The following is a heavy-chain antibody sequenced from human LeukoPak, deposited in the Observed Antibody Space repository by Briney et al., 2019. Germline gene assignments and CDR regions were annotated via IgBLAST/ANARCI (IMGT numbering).Heavy chain of an antibody. V-gene: IGHV4-59*01. CDR2: IYYSGST. Sequence: PSETLSLTCTVSGGSISSYYWSWIRQPPGKGLEWIGYIYYSGSTNYNPSLKSRVTISVDTSKNQFSLKLSSVTAADTAVYYCARVEGYCSSTSCYELTDYWGQGTLVTVSS. CDR1: GGSISSYY. D-gene: IGHD2-2*01. CDR3: ARVEGYCSSTSCYELTDY. J-gene: IGHJ4*02.